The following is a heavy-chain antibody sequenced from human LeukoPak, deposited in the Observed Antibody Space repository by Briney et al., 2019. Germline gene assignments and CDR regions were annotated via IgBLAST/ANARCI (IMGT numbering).Heavy chain of an antibody. CDR1: GFTFSSYE. J-gene: IGHJ3*02. CDR3: ARVGISDAFDI. D-gene: IGHD2-15*01. CDR2: ISSSGSTI. V-gene: IGHV3-48*03. Sequence: GGSLRLSCAASGFTFSSYEMNWVRQAPGKGLEWVSYISSSGSTIYYADSAKGRFTISRDNAKNSLYLQMNSLRAEDTAVYYCARVGISDAFDIWGQGTMVTVSS.